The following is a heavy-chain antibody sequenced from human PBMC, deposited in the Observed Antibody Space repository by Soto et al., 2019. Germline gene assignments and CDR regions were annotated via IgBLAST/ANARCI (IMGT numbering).Heavy chain of an antibody. CDR3: AKGVEGYVVSSFDS. Sequence: PGGSLRLSCAASGFTVSSNYMSWVRQAPGKGLEWVSAITSSGSSTYFADSLKGRITISRDNSKNTLSLQMDSLRVEDTAIYYCAKGVEGYVVSSFDSWGQGALVTVSS. CDR1: GFTVSSNY. V-gene: IGHV3-23*01. J-gene: IGHJ4*02. D-gene: IGHD5-12*01. CDR2: ITSSGSST.